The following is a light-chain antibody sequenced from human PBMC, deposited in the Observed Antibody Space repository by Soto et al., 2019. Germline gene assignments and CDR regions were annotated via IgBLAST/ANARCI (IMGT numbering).Light chain of an antibody. V-gene: IGLV3-9*01. J-gene: IGLJ2*01. CDR3: ATWDDSLPAV. CDR1: NIGSKN. CDR2: RDS. Sequence: SYELTQPLSVSVALGQTARITCGGNNIGSKNVHWYQQKPGQAPVLVIYRDSNRPSGIPERFSGSNSGNTATLTISRAQAGDEADYYCATWDDSLPAVFGGGTKLTVL.